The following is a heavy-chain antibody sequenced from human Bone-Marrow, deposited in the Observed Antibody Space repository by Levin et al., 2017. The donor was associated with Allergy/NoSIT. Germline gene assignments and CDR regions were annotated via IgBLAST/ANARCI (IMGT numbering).Heavy chain of an antibody. Sequence: ESLKISCAVYGGSFSGYYWSWIRQPPGKGLEWIGEINHSGSTNYNPSLKSRVTISVDTSKNQFSLKLSSVTAADTAVYYCAICSHNYSGWYDAFDIWGQGTMVTVSS. V-gene: IGHV4-34*01. CDR1: GGSFSGYY. CDR3: AICSHNYSGWYDAFDI. D-gene: IGHD6-19*01. J-gene: IGHJ3*02. CDR2: INHSGST.